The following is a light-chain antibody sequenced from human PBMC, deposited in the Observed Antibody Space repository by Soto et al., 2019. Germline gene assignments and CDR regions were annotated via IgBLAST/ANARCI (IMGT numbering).Light chain of an antibody. CDR3: QHRSNWPSIT. Sequence: EIVLTQSPGTLSLSPGERATLSCRASQSISSYLAWYQQKPGQAPRLLMYDASNRATGIPARFSGSGSGTDFTLTISSLEHEDFAVYYCQHRSNWPSITFGQGTRLEIK. CDR1: QSISSY. V-gene: IGKV3-11*01. J-gene: IGKJ5*01. CDR2: DAS.